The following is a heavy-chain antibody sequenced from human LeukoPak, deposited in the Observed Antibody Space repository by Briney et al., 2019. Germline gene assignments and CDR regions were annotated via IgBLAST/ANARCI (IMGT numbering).Heavy chain of an antibody. CDR2: IYHSGGT. D-gene: IGHD3-10*01. CDR3: ARSYYYGSGSYQDYYYSMDV. J-gene: IGHJ6*03. V-gene: IGHV4-39*07. Sequence: PSQTLSLTCTVSGGSISSGDYYWGWIRQPPGKGLEWIGSIYHSGGTYNNPSLKSRVTLSVDTSKNQFSLKLSSVTAADTAVYYCARSYYYGSGSYQDYYYSMDVWGKGTTVTVSS. CDR1: GGSISSGDYY.